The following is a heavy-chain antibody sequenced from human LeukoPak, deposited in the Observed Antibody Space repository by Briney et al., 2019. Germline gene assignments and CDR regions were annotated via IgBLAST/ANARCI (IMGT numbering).Heavy chain of an antibody. Sequence: SETLSLTCTVSGSSISSGGYYWSWIRQHPGKGLEWIGYIYYSGSTYYNPSLKSRVTISVDTSKNQFSLKLSSVTAADTAVYYCARALMLSDYDSSGYYYGDDAFDIWGQGTMVTVSS. CDR1: GSSISSGGYY. CDR3: ARALMLSDYDSSGYYYGDDAFDI. D-gene: IGHD3-22*01. J-gene: IGHJ3*02. CDR2: IYYSGST. V-gene: IGHV4-31*03.